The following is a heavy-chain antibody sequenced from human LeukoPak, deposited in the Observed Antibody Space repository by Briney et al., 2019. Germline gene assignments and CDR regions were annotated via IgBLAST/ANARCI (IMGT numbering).Heavy chain of an antibody. CDR3: TTLSYDVHY. J-gene: IGHJ4*02. CDR1: GFIFNNAW. D-gene: IGHD3-3*01. CDR2: IKSNPDGGAA. V-gene: IGHV3-15*01. Sequence: PGGSLRLSCAASGFIFNNAWMTWVRQAPGKGLEWVGRIKSNPDGGAADYAPPTKGRFVISRDDSKNTLYLQLNSLKTEDTAVYYCTTLSYDVHYWGQGTLVTVSS.